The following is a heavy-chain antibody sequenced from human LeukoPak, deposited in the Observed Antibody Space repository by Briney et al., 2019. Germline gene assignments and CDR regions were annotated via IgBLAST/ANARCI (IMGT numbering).Heavy chain of an antibody. CDR1: GFTFSSYA. V-gene: IGHV3-23*01. CDR2: ISGSGGST. J-gene: IGHJ1*01. D-gene: IGHD3-22*01. Sequence: GGSLRLSCAASGFTFSSYAMSWVRQAPGKGLEWVSAISGSGGSTYYADSVKGRFTISRDNSKNTLYLQMNSLRAEDTAVYYCAKDPMIVVVTGYFQHWGQGTLVTVSS. CDR3: AKDPMIVVVTGYFQH.